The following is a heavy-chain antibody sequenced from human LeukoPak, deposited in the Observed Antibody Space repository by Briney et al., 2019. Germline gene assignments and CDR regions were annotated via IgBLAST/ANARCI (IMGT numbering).Heavy chain of an antibody. CDR1: GFTFSDHW. CDR3: ASPTAEAGTRRYHDL. CDR2: IKQDGSEK. D-gene: IGHD6-13*01. J-gene: IGHJ2*01. V-gene: IGHV3-7*01. Sequence: GGSLRLSCAASGFTFSDHWMSWVRQAPGKGLEWVANIKQDGSEKYYVDSVKGRFTISRDNAEKSLYLQMNSLRAEDAAVYYCASPTAEAGTRRYHDLWGRGTLVTVSP.